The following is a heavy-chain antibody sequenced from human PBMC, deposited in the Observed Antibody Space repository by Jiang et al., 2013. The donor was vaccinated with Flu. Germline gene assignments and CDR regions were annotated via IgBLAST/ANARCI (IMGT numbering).Heavy chain of an antibody. CDR2: GGST. V-gene: IGHV1-46*01. Sequence: GGSTSYAQKFQGRVTMTRDTSTSTVYMELSSLRSEDTAVYYCARAGDKYGDAFDIWGQGTMVTVSS. CDR3: ARAGDKYGDAFDI. D-gene: IGHD7-27*01. J-gene: IGHJ3*02.